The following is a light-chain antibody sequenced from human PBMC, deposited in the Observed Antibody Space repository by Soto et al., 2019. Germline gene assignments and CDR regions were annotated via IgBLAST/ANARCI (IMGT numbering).Light chain of an antibody. J-gene: IGKJ5*01. CDR1: QSVSSY. CDR3: QQRNNWPIT. CDR2: DAS. V-gene: IGKV3-11*01. Sequence: EIVLTQSPATLSLSPGQIATLSCRASQSVSSYLAWYQQKPGRAPRLLIYDASNRATGIPVRFSGSGSGTDFTLTISSLEPEDFALYYCQQRNNWPITFGQGTRLEI.